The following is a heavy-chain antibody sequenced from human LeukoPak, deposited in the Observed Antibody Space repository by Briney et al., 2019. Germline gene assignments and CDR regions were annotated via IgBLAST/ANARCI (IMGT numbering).Heavy chain of an antibody. CDR1: GFTFDDYA. D-gene: IGHD1-7*01. V-gene: IGHV3-9*01. CDR2: ISWNSGSV. J-gene: IGHJ4*02. Sequence: LRLSCAASGFTFDDYAMHWVRQAPGKGLEWVSGISWNSGSVGYADSVKGRFTISRDNAKNSLYLQMNSLRAEDTALYYCVSLELPTYWGQGTLVTVSS. CDR3: VSLELPTY.